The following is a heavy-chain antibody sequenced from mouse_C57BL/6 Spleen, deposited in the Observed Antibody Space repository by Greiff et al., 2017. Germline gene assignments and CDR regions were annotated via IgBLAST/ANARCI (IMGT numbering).Heavy chain of an antibody. D-gene: IGHD2-5*01. CDR2: INPNCGTT. CDR3: AKESNYFMFAY. CDR1: GYSFTDYN. Sequence: VQLKESGPELVKPGASVQISCKASGYSFTDYNMNWVKQSNGKSLEWIGVINPNCGTTSYNQKFKGKATLTVDQSSSTAYMQLNSLTSEDSAVYYCAKESNYFMFAYWGQGTLGTVSA. J-gene: IGHJ3*01. V-gene: IGHV1-39*01.